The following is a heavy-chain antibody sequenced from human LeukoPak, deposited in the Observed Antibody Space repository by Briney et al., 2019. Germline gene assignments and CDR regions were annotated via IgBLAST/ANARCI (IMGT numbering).Heavy chain of an antibody. CDR2: IKSDGSDT. V-gene: IGHV3-74*01. J-gene: IGHJ4*02. Sequence: PGGSLRLSCAASGFTLSSYWMHWVRQVPGKGLVWVSRIKSDGSDTRYADSVKGRFTISRDNAKNTLYLQMNSLRAEDTAVYYCARDSDGWYWAFDFWGQGTPVTVSS. CDR1: GFTLSSYW. D-gene: IGHD6-19*01. CDR3: ARDSDGWYWAFDF.